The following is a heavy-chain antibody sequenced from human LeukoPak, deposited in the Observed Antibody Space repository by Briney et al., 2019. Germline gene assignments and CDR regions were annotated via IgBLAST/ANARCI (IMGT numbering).Heavy chain of an antibody. Sequence: PGGSLRLSCEASGFTFSAYWMTWVRQAPGKGLEWVADINQSGSQTYHADSVKGRFTISRDNAKKSLYLPMNSLRAEDTAVYYFVRGCNHARCPYYFYSWAEGTLVTVSS. J-gene: IGHJ4*02. CDR1: GFTFSAYW. V-gene: IGHV3-7*03. CDR2: INQSGSQT. CDR3: VRGCNHARCPYYFYS. D-gene: IGHD2/OR15-2a*01.